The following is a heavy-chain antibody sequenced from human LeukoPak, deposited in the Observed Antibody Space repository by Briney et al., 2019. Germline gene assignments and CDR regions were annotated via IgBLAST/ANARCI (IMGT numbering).Heavy chain of an antibody. CDR3: ASGLRFFPLVNYFDY. D-gene: IGHD3-3*01. Sequence: GSSVKVSCKASGGTFSSYAISWVRQAPGQGLEWMGGIIPIFGTANYAQKFQGRVTITADESTSTAYMELSSLRSEDTAVYYCASGLRFFPLVNYFDYWGQGTLVTVSS. V-gene: IGHV1-69*01. CDR1: GGTFSSYA. CDR2: IIPIFGTA. J-gene: IGHJ4*02.